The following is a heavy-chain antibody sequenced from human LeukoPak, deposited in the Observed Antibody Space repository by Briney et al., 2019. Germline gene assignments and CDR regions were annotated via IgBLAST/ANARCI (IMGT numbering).Heavy chain of an antibody. V-gene: IGHV3-23*01. D-gene: IGHD6-13*01. CDR1: GFTFSSHG. CDR3: AKGAAAATGTHDAFDI. Sequence: GGSLRLSCAASGFTFSSHGMHWVRQAPGKGLEWVSAISDSGGTTYYADSVKGRFSISRDNSKNALYLQMYSLRAEDTAVYYCAKGAAAATGTHDAFDIWGQGTMVTVSS. CDR2: ISDSGGTT. J-gene: IGHJ3*02.